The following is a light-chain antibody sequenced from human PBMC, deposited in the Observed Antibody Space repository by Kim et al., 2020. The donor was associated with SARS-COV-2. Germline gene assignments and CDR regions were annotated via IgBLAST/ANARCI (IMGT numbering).Light chain of an antibody. CDR2: KAS. Sequence: CTLSESGGDRVIVTCRASQSNSMWLAWYQQKPGKAPKLLISKASSLQSGVPSRFSGSGSGTEFTLTISSLQPEDFGTYYCQQYDNYFGQGTKLEI. CDR1: QSNSMW. J-gene: IGKJ2*01. V-gene: IGKV1-5*03. CDR3: QQYDNY.